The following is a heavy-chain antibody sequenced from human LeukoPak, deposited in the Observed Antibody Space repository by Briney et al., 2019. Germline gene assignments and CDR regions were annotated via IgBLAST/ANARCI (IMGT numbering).Heavy chain of an antibody. D-gene: IGHD5-18*01. CDR2: MCDSGCGGST. Sequence: GGSLRLSCAASGFTFSTYAMSWVRQAPGKGMQWVSAMCDSGCGGSTYYADSVKGRFTISRDNSKNTLHLQINSVRAEDTAVYYCARDIVLGVYIYGYLDHWGQGTLVTVSS. CDR1: GFTFSTYA. CDR3: ARDIVLGVYIYGYLDH. J-gene: IGHJ4*02. V-gene: IGHV3-23*01.